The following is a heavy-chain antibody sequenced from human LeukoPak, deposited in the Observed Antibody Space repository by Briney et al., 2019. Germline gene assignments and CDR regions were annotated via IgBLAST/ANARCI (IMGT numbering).Heavy chain of an antibody. J-gene: IGHJ5*02. CDR3: AKVGTIETTEELNWFDP. V-gene: IGHV3-48*03. CDR1: GFTFSSYE. D-gene: IGHD4-11*01. CDR2: ISSSGSTI. Sequence: GGSLRLSCAASGFTFSSYEMNWVRQAPGEGLEWVSYISSSGSTIYYADSVKGRFTISRDNSKNTLSLQMSSLGADDTAVYYCAKVGTIETTEELNWFDPWGQGTLVTVSS.